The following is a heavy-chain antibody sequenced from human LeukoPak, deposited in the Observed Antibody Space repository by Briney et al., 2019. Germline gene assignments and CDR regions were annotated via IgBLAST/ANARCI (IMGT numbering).Heavy chain of an antibody. J-gene: IGHJ6*02. CDR1: GRPISSYY. Sequence: PSDTLSLTCSVSGRPISSYYWICIRQPPGKGLEWIGYIYYSGSTNYNPSLKSRVTISVDTSKNQFSLKLSSVTAADTAVYYCARSPSSGTSPIYYYYGMDVWGQGTTVTVSS. V-gene: IGHV4-59*07. CDR2: IYYSGST. D-gene: IGHD2-2*01. CDR3: ARSPSSGTSPIYYYYGMDV.